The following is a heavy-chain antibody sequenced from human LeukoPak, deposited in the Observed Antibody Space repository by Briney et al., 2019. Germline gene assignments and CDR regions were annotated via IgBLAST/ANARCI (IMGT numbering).Heavy chain of an antibody. V-gene: IGHV1-18*01. CDR3: ATARYFWTGPIYQYYMDV. D-gene: IGHD3/OR15-3a*01. CDR1: GDNFRIDG. J-gene: IGHJ6*03. Sequence: GASVKVSRKASGDNFRIDGISWLRQAPGQGLEWMGWVSASSGNMNFAQNFQGRLTMTTDTSTNTAFMELRSLRSDDTAMYYCATARYFWTGPIYQYYMDVGGKRTTVIVSS. CDR2: VSASSGNM.